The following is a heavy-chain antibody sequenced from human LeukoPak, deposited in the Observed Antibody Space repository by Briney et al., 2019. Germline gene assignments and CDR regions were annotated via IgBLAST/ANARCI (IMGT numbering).Heavy chain of an antibody. D-gene: IGHD6-25*01. CDR1: GGSINSGGFY. CDR3: ARVPSRAASNIPKRGDPFDI. J-gene: IGHJ3*02. CDR2: IYFGGST. Sequence: SETLSLTCTVSGGSINSGGFYWTWIRPRPGEGLECIGYIYFGGSTSYNPSLKRRLTISLDTSKNQFSLHLTSVTAADTAVYYCARVPSRAASNIPKRGDPFDIWGQGTMVTVSS. V-gene: IGHV4-31*03.